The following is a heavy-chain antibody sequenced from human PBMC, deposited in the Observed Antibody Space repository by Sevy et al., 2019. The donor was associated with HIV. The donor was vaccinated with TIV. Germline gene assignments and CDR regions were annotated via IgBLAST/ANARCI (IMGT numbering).Heavy chain of an antibody. Sequence: GGSLRLSCAASEFTFSYYWMTWVRQAPGKGLEWVANIKQDGSEKYYVDSVKGRFTISRDNAKNSLYLQMNSLRAEDRALYYWARRDIYSGSPAGMDVWGQGTTVTVSS. D-gene: IGHD1-26*01. CDR2: IKQDGSEK. J-gene: IGHJ6*02. CDR3: ARRDIYSGSPAGMDV. V-gene: IGHV3-7*01. CDR1: EFTFSYYW.